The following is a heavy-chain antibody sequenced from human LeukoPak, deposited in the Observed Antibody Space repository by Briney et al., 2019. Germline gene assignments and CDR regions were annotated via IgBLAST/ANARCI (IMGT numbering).Heavy chain of an antibody. V-gene: IGHV4-31*03. Sequence: PSQTLSLTCTVSGGSISSGGYYWSWIRQHPGKGLEWIGYIYYSGSTYYNPSLKSRVTISVDTSKNQFSLKLSSVTAADTAVYYCARVQVRSYGYRLGCYFDYWGQGTLVTVSS. D-gene: IGHD5-18*01. CDR3: ARVQVRSYGYRLGCYFDY. CDR2: IYYSGST. CDR1: GGSISSGGYY. J-gene: IGHJ4*02.